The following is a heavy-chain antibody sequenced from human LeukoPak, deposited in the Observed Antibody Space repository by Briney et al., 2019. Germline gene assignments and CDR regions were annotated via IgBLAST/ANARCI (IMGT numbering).Heavy chain of an antibody. CDR1: GFTFSDYY. D-gene: IGHD3-10*01. CDR2: ISSSGSTI. Sequence: GGSLRLSCAASGFTFSDYYMSWIRQAPGKGLEWVSYISSSGSTIYYADSVKGRFTISRDNAKNSLYLQMNSLRAEDTAVYYCARGVVRGVIPRPRGGNWFDPWGQGTLVTVSS. CDR3: ARGVVRGVIPRPRGGNWFDP. V-gene: IGHV3-11*01. J-gene: IGHJ5*02.